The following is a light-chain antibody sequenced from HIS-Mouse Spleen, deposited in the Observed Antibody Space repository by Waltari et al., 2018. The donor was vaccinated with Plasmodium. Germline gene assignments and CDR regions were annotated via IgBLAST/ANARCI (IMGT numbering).Light chain of an antibody. CDR3: QQYNNWSFT. CDR2: GAS. J-gene: IGKJ3*01. V-gene: IGKV3-15*01. CDR1: QSVSSY. Sequence: EIVMTQSPATLSVSPGERAPLPCRASQSVSSYLAWYQMKPGHAPRLLIYGASTRATGIPARFSGSGAGTEFNLSISSLQSEDFAVYYCQQYNNWSFTFGPGTKVDIK.